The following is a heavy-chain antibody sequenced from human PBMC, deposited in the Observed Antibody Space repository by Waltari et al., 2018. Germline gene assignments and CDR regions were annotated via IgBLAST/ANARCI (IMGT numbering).Heavy chain of an antibody. CDR2: ISYDGSNK. V-gene: IGHV3-30*18. CDR3: AKGWDFWSGPGPFDY. Sequence: QVQLVESGGGVVQPGRSLRLSCAASGFTFSSYGMRWVRQAPGKGLEWVAVISYDGSNKYYADSVKGRFTISRDNSKNTLYLQMNSLRAEDTAVYYCAKGWDFWSGPGPFDYWGQGTLVTVSS. J-gene: IGHJ4*02. D-gene: IGHD3-3*01. CDR1: GFTFSSYG.